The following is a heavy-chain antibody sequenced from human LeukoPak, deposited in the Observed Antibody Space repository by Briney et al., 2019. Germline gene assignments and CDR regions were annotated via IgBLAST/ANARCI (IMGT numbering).Heavy chain of an antibody. CDR3: SRGPGAISKEAFDM. J-gene: IGHJ3*02. Sequence: PSETLSLTCSVSGYSISSGYYWGWIRQPPGKGLGWVGSIYQSGSTYYNPSLKSRVTISVDTSKNQFSLKLSSVTAADTAVYYCSRGPGAISKEAFDMWGQGTMVTVSS. CDR1: GYSISSGYY. CDR2: IYQSGST. D-gene: IGHD3-3*01. V-gene: IGHV4-38-2*02.